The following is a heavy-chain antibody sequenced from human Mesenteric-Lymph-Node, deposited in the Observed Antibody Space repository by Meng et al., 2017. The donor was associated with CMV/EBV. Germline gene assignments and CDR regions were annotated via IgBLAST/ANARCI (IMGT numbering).Heavy chain of an antibody. V-gene: IGHV3-21*01. CDR1: GFTFSSYS. CDR3: ARGPWYYDILTGFVDY. CDR2: ISSSSSYI. J-gene: IGHJ4*02. Sequence: GGSLRLSCAASGFTFSSYSMNWVRQAPGKGLEWVSSISSSSSYIYYAGSVKGRFTISRDNAKNSLYLQMNSLRAEDTAVYYCARGPWYYDILTGFVDYWGQGTLVTVSS. D-gene: IGHD3-9*01.